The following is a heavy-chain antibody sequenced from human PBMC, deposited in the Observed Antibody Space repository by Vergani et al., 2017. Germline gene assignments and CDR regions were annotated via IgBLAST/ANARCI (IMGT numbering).Heavy chain of an antibody. J-gene: IGHJ4*02. CDR1: GFTFSSYS. V-gene: IGHV3-48*01. CDR3: ARGSEVGFDY. D-gene: IGHD3-16*01. CDR2: ISSSSSTI. Sequence: EVQLVESGGGLVQPGGSLRLSCAASGFTFSSYSMNWVRQAPGKGLEWVSYISSSSSTIYYAESVKGRFTISRDNAKNSLYLQMNSLRAEDTAVYYCARGSEVGFDYWGQGTLVTVSS.